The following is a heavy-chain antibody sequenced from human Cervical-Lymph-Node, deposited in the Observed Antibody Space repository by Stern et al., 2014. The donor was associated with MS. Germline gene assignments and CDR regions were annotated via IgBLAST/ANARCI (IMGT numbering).Heavy chain of an antibody. CDR2: ISPKTGSA. V-gene: IGHV1-2*02. Sequence: VQLMQSGAEVVRPGGSVQVSCEASCYTFTAYFLHWVRQAPGQGLEWMGWISPKTGSATYAQKFQDRVTMTRDTSINTGYMEVSSLRSDDTAVYYCARDRGSYSDYWGQGTLVAVSS. D-gene: IGHD1-26*01. CDR3: ARDRGSYSDY. J-gene: IGHJ4*02. CDR1: CYTFTAYF.